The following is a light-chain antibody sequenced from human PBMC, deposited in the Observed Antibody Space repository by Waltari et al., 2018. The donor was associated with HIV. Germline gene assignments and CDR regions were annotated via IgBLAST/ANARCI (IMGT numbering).Light chain of an antibody. CDR1: QSISSY. CDR2: SAS. V-gene: IGKV1-39*01. CDR3: QQSYSTPVT. Sequence: DIQMTQSPSSLSASVGDRVSITCRASQSISSYLNWYQQKPGKVPKLLIYSASTLQSGVPSRFSGSGSGTDFTLTISSLQPEDFATYYCQQSYSTPVTFGPVTKVEIK. J-gene: IGKJ3*01.